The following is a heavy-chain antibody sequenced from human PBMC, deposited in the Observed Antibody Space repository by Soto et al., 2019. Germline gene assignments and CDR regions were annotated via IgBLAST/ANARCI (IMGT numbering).Heavy chain of an antibody. V-gene: IGHV4-39*07. D-gene: IGHD3-10*01. CDR1: GGSITSSSHF. Sequence: PSETLSLTCSASGGSITSSSHFWGWVRQPPGKGLEWIGTISYSGSTNYNPSLKSRVTISIDTSKNQFSLKLTSVTAADTAVYSCARDRGGLPFDPWGQGTLVTVS. CDR2: ISYSGST. CDR3: ARDRGGLPFDP. J-gene: IGHJ5*02.